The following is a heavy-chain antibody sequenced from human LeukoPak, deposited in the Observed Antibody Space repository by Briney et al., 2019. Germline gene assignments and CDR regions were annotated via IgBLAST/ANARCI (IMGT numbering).Heavy chain of an antibody. CDR1: GFTLSSYA. Sequence: GGSRRLSSVPSGFTLSSYAMSWGRQAAGHGRGWVSAFSGSGGSTYYAESVAGRFTISRDKCKNTPYLRMDSLRAEDTAVYYCAKASGYSNGWPDYWGQGTLVTASS. D-gene: IGHD6-19*01. V-gene: IGHV3-23*01. J-gene: IGHJ4*02. CDR3: AKASGYSNGWPDY. CDR2: FSGSGGST.